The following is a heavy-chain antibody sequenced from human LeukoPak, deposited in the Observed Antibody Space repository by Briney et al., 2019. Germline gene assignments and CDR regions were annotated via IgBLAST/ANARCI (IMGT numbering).Heavy chain of an antibody. Sequence: TGGSLRLSCVASGFTFSRYAMSWVRQAPGKGLEWVSAISGSGGSTYYADSVKGRFTISRDNSKNTLYMQMKSLRVEDTAVYYCAKDITMVRGASFDYWGQGTLVTVS. CDR2: ISGSGGST. D-gene: IGHD3-10*01. V-gene: IGHV3-23*01. CDR3: AKDITMVRGASFDY. J-gene: IGHJ4*02. CDR1: GFTFSRYA.